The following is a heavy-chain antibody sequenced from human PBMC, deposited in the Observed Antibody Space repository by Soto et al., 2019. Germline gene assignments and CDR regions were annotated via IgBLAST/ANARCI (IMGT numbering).Heavy chain of an antibody. CDR1: GYTFTGYH. V-gene: IGHV1-2*02. CDR3: ARDRRFYDRGSYQIANDAFDA. D-gene: IGHD3-10*01. CDR2: INPNSGGT. Sequence: ASVKVSCKASGYTFTGYHMHWVRQAPGQGLEWMGWINPNSGGTNYAQKFQGRVTMTRDTYISTAYMEVSRLRSDDTAVYYCARDRRFYDRGSYQIANDAFDAWGQRTMVTVS. J-gene: IGHJ3*01.